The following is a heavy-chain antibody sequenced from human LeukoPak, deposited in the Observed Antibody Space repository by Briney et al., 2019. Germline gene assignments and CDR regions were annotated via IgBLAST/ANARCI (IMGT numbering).Heavy chain of an antibody. V-gene: IGHV3-23*01. J-gene: IGHJ3*02. CDR1: GFTFSSYA. D-gene: IGHD3-22*01. CDR2: ISGSGGST. CDR3: ARDFVHYYDSSGFKDLGAFDI. Sequence: GGSLRLSCAASGFTFSSYAMSWVRQAPGKGLEWVSAISGSGGSTYYADSVKGRFTISRDNSKNMLYLQMNSLRAEDTAVYYCARDFVHYYDSSGFKDLGAFDIWGQGTMVTVSS.